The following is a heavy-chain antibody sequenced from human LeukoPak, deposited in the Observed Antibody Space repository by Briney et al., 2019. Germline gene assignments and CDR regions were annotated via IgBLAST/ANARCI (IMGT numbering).Heavy chain of an antibody. Sequence: ASVKVSCKASGYTFTSYGISWVRQAPGQGLEWIGGIIPIFGTANYAQKFQGRVTITTDESTSTAYMELSSLRSEDTAVYYCARDKDKGHAFDIWGQGTMVTVSS. CDR2: IIPIFGTA. CDR1: GYTFTSYG. CDR3: ARDKDKGHAFDI. V-gene: IGHV1-69*05. J-gene: IGHJ3*02.